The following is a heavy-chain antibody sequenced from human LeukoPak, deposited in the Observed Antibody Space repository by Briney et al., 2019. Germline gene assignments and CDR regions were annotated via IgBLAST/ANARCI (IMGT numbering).Heavy chain of an antibody. Sequence: PGGSLRLSCAASGFILSSYSMNWVRQAPGKGLEWVSVITGSGGNTYYADSVKGRFTISKDNSKNTVYLQMSSLRVDDTAVYYCAKAASSSWPSYYYGMDVWGQGTTVTVSS. CDR1: GFILSSYS. J-gene: IGHJ6*02. V-gene: IGHV3-23*01. D-gene: IGHD6-13*01. CDR2: ITGSGGNT. CDR3: AKAASSSWPSYYYGMDV.